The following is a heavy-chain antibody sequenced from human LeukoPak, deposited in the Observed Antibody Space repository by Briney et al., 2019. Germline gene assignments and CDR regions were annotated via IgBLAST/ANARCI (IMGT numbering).Heavy chain of an antibody. J-gene: IGHJ4*02. Sequence: SETLSLTCTVSGYSISSGYLWGWIRQPPGKGLEWVGEITYRGSGNYNPSLKGRATISINVSQRQFSLSLRSVTAADTATYYCGVYGGDWRFDSWGQGTPITVSS. CDR2: ITYRGSG. V-gene: IGHV4-38-2*02. D-gene: IGHD2-21*02. CDR3: GVYGGDWRFDS. CDR1: GYSISSGYL.